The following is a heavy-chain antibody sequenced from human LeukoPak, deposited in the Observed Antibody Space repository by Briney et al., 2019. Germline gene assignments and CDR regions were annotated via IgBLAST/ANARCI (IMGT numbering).Heavy chain of an antibody. CDR2: IYYSGST. Sequence: SETLSLTCTVSGGSISSSSYHWGWIRQPPGKGLEWIGSIYYSGSTYYNPSLKSRVTISVDTSKNQFSLKLSSVTAADTAVYYCARAWYSSSADYWGQGTLVTVSS. CDR3: ARAWYSSSADY. CDR1: GGSISSSSYH. V-gene: IGHV4-39*07. J-gene: IGHJ4*02. D-gene: IGHD6-13*01.